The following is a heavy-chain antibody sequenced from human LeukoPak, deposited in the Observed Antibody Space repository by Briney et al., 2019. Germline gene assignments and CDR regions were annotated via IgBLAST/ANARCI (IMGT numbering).Heavy chain of an antibody. CDR1: GGSISSGDYY. V-gene: IGHV4-30-4*08. Sequence: SETLSLTCTVSGGSISSGDYYWSWIRQPPGKGLEWIGYIYYSGSTYYNPSLKSRVTISVDTSKNQFSLKLSSVTAADTAVYYRARGRSSGWDDAFDSWGQGTMVTVSS. CDR3: ARGRSSGWDDAFDS. D-gene: IGHD6-19*01. CDR2: IYYSGST. J-gene: IGHJ3*02.